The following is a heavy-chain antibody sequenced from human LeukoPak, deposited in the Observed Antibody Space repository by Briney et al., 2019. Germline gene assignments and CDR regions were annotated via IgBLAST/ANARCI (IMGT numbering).Heavy chain of an antibody. CDR1: GGSFSGYY. Sequence: PSETLSLTCAVYGGSFSGYYWSWLRQPPGKGLEWIGEINHSGSTNYNPSLKSRVTISVDTSKNQFSLKLSSVTAADTAVYYCARRVAARPLYWFDPWGQGTLVTVSS. V-gene: IGHV4-34*01. D-gene: IGHD6-6*01. CDR3: ARRVAARPLYWFDP. CDR2: INHSGST. J-gene: IGHJ5*02.